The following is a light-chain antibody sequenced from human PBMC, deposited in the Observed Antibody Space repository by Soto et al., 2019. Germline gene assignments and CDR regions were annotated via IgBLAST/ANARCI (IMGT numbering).Light chain of an antibody. CDR2: GAS. CDR1: QTVTTD. CDR3: QQQKSYTLT. V-gene: IGKV3-15*01. Sequence: EIVMTQSPVTRSLSPGERATLSCRASQTVTTDLAWYQQKPGQAPRLVIHGASTRATDFPARFSGSGSGTEFALTISSLQNEDSATYYCQQQKSYTLTFGGGTKVDIK. J-gene: IGKJ4*01.